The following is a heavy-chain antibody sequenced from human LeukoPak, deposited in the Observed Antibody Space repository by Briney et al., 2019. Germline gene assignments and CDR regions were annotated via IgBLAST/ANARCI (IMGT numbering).Heavy chain of an antibody. CDR3: ARDPAVAGTVY. V-gene: IGHV3-21*01. Sequence: GGSLRLSCAASGFTFSDYTMNWVRQAPGKGLEWVSSISSSSSYIYYADSVKGRFTISRDNAKNSLYLQMNSLRAEDTAVYYCARDPAVAGTVYWGQGTLVTVSS. J-gene: IGHJ4*02. CDR2: ISSSSSYI. D-gene: IGHD6-19*01. CDR1: GFTFSDYT.